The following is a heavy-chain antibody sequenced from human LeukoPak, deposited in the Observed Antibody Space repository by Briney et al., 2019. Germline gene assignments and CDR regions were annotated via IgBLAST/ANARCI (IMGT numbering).Heavy chain of an antibody. Sequence: GGCLRLSCSTSKFNFNAYGMSWVRQAPGKGLEWVSSISGSGFSTQYADSVQGRFTISRDNSKNTLYLQMNSLRAEDTAVYYCAKSILKAGYFDYWGQGTLVTVSS. CDR3: AKSILKAGYFDY. J-gene: IGHJ4*02. D-gene: IGHD6-19*01. CDR1: KFNFNAYG. V-gene: IGHV3-23*01. CDR2: ISGSGFST.